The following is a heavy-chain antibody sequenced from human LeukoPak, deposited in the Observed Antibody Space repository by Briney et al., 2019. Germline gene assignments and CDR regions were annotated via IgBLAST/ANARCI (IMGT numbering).Heavy chain of an antibody. Sequence: GASVKVSCKASGYTFTSYGISWVRQAPGQGLEWMGWISAYNGNTNYAQKLQGRVTMTTDTSTSTAYMELRSLRSDDTAVYYCARVAYCSSTSCYHFDYWGQGTLVTVSS. V-gene: IGHV1-18*01. CDR3: ARVAYCSSTSCYHFDY. CDR1: GYTFTSYG. CDR2: ISAYNGNT. J-gene: IGHJ4*02. D-gene: IGHD2-2*01.